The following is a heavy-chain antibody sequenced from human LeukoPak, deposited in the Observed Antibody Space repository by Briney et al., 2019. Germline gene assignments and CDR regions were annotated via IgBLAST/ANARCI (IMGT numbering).Heavy chain of an antibody. J-gene: IGHJ4*01. Sequence: PGGSLRLSCAASGFTFTNYGMHWVRQAPGKGLEWVAFIHYDVSNKWYADSVKGRFTISRDNSKNTLFMQMNSLRTEDTAVYYCAKDRDGDWAVDYWGHGTLVTVSS. CDR3: AKDRDGDWAVDY. V-gene: IGHV3-30*02. CDR2: IHYDVSNK. D-gene: IGHD4-17*01. CDR1: GFTFTNYG.